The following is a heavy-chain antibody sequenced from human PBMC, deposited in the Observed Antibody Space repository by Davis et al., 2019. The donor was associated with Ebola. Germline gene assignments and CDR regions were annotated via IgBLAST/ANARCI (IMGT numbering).Heavy chain of an antibody. CDR3: ARGRLLEWPPTFYGLDV. CDR2: IYYSGST. CDR1: GGSVSSGSYY. Sequence: SETLSLTCTVSGGSVSSGSYYWSWIRQPPGKGLEWIGYIYYSGSTNHNPSLQSRVIISIDTANKQISLKLSSVTAADTAVYYCARGRLLEWPPTFYGLDVWGKGTTVTVSS. D-gene: IGHD3-3*01. J-gene: IGHJ6*04. V-gene: IGHV4-61*01.